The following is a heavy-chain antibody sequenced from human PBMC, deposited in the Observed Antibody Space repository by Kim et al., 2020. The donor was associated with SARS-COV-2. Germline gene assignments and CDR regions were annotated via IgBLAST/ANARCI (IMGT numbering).Heavy chain of an antibody. Sequence: NYNPSLKSRVTISVDTAKNQFSLKRSSVTAADTAVYYCARVTGTTGFDYWGQGTLVTVSS. J-gene: IGHJ4*02. CDR3: ARVTGTTGFDY. D-gene: IGHD1-7*01. V-gene: IGHV4-59*01.